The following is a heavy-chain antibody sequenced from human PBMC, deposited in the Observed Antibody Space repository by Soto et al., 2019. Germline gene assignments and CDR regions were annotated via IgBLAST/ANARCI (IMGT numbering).Heavy chain of an antibody. J-gene: IGHJ6*03. V-gene: IGHV3-20*01. CDR1: GFTFSSYA. CDR3: ARELKSYYYYYMDV. CDR2: INWNGGST. Sequence: PGGSLRLSCAASGFTFSSYAMSWVRQAPGKGLEWVSGINWNGGSTGYADSVKGRFTISRDNAKNSLYLQMNSLRAEDTALYHCARELKSYYYYYMDVWGKGTTVTVSS.